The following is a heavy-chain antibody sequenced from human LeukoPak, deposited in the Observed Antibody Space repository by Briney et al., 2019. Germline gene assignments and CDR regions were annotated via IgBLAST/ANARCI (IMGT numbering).Heavy chain of an antibody. Sequence: ASVKVSCKASGYTFTSYGISWVRQAPGQGLEWMGWISAYNGNTNYAQKLQGRVTMTTDTSTSTAYMELRSLRSDDTAVYYCARGFYGSGSYREDAFDYWGQGTLVTVSS. J-gene: IGHJ4*02. V-gene: IGHV1-18*04. CDR3: ARGFYGSGSYREDAFDY. D-gene: IGHD3-10*01. CDR2: ISAYNGNT. CDR1: GYTFTSYG.